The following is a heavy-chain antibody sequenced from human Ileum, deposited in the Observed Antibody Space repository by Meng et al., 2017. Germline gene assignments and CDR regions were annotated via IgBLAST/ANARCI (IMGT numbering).Heavy chain of an antibody. Sequence: QVQLQESGPGLVKLSLTLSLTFSVSGGSFSSDNYYWTWIRQTPGKGLEWIGLTYYSGSPFYNPSLRSRVTISVDTSKDQFSLKLTSVTAADTAVYYCARERRHYYGSGSFDYWGQGILVTVSS. CDR2: TYYSGSP. V-gene: IGHV4-30-4*01. J-gene: IGHJ4*02. CDR1: GGSFSSDNYY. CDR3: ARERRHYYGSGSFDY. D-gene: IGHD3-10*01.